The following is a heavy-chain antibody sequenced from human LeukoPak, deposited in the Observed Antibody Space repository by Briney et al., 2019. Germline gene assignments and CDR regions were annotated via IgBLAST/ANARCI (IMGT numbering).Heavy chain of an antibody. J-gene: IGHJ4*02. CDR2: IRNSGSA. V-gene: IGHV4-4*07. Sequence: SETLSLTCTVSGGSISPYQWSWIRQSAGKRLEWIGLIRNSGSADYNPSLKSRVTLSIDTSKSQICLRLTSVTAADTAVYYCATGSYSGGFDKWGQGTLVIVSS. CDR3: ATGSYSGGFDK. CDR1: GGSISPYQ. D-gene: IGHD2-8*02.